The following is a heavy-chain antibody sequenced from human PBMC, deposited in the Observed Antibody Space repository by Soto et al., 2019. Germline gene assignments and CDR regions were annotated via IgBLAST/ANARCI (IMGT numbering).Heavy chain of an antibody. D-gene: IGHD1-1*01. J-gene: IGHJ5*02. V-gene: IGHV3-11*01. CDR1: GFTFSDYY. CDR3: ASWWGNWPEKQVVPPNWFDP. Sequence: VGSLRLSCAASGFTFSDYYMSWIRQAPGKGLEWVSYISSSGSTIYYADSVKGRFTISRDNAKNSLYLQMNSLRAEDTAVYYCASWWGNWPEKQVVPPNWFDPWGQGTLVTVSS. CDR2: ISSSGSTI.